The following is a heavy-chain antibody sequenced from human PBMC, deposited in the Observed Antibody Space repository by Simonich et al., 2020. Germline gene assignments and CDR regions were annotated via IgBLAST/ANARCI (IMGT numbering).Heavy chain of an antibody. Sequence: GGGLVKPGGSLRLSCAASGFTFSSYSMNWVRQAPGKGLEWVSSISSSSSYIYYADSVKCRFTISRDNAKNSRYLQMNSLRAEDTAVYDCARDTTYYGSGSYFFDYWGQRTLVTVSS. CDR1: GFTFSSYS. J-gene: IGHJ4*02. D-gene: IGHD3-10*01. V-gene: IGHV3-21*01. CDR2: ISSSSSYI. CDR3: ARDTTYYGSGSYFFDY.